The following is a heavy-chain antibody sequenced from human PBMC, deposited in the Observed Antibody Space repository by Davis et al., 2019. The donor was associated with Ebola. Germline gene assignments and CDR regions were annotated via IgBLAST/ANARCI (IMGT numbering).Heavy chain of an antibody. V-gene: IGHV3-30*03. D-gene: IGHD2-8*01. J-gene: IGHJ5*02. CDR1: GFTFSSHS. Sequence: GESLKISCAASGFTFSSHSMNWVRQAPGKGLEWVTFISKDGSDKYYADSVKGRFTVSRDNSKNTLYLQMNSLRAEDTAVYYCAREYDGWFDPWGQGTLVTVSS. CDR2: ISKDGSDK. CDR3: AREYDGWFDP.